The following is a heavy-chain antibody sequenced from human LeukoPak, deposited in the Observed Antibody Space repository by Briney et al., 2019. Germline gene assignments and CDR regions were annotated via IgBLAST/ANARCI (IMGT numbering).Heavy chain of an antibody. D-gene: IGHD3-22*01. Sequence: SETLSLTCTVSGGSISSYYWSWIRQPPGKGLEWIGYIYYSGSTNYNPSLKSRVTISVDTSKNQFSLKLSSVTAADTAAYYCARLTYYYDSSGYYPPYFDYWGQGTLVTVSS. V-gene: IGHV4-59*01. CDR3: ARLTYYYDSSGYYPPYFDY. J-gene: IGHJ4*02. CDR1: GGSISSYY. CDR2: IYYSGST.